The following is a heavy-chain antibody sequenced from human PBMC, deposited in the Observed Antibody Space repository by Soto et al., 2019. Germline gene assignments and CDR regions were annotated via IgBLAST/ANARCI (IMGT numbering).Heavy chain of an antibody. D-gene: IGHD2-2*01. Sequence: SETLSLTCTVSGGSISSYYWSWIRQPPGKGLEWIGYIYYSGSTNYNPSLKSRVTISVDTSKNQFSLKLSSVTAADTAVYYCARTDIVVVPAAIGGYYFDYWGQGTLVTVSS. CDR2: IYYSGST. V-gene: IGHV4-59*01. J-gene: IGHJ4*02. CDR1: GGSISSYY. CDR3: ARTDIVVVPAAIGGYYFDY.